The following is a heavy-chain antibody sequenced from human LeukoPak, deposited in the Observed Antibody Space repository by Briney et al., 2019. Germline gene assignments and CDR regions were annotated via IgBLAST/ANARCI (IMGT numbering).Heavy chain of an antibody. CDR2: IIPIFGTA. J-gene: IGHJ5*02. V-gene: IGHV1-69*13. CDR1: GGTFSSYA. Sequence: SVKVPCKASGGTFSSYAISWVRQAPGQGLEWMGGIIPIFGTANYAQKFQGRVTITADESTSTAYMELSSPRSEDTAVYYCARENHCSGGSCYWWFDPWGQGTLVTVSS. D-gene: IGHD2-15*01. CDR3: ARENHCSGGSCYWWFDP.